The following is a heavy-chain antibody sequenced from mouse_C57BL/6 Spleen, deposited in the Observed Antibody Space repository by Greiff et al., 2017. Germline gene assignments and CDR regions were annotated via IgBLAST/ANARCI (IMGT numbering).Heavy chain of an antibody. CDR3: ASYDGYYEGKKGD. Sequence: QVQLKQSGAELVMPGASVKLSCKASGYTFTSYWMHWVKQRPGPGLEWIREIDPSDSYTNYNQKFKGKSTLTVDKSSSTAYMQLSSLTSEDSAVYYCASYDGYYEGKKGDWGQGTTLTVSS. CDR1: GYTFTSYW. J-gene: IGHJ2*01. D-gene: IGHD2-3*01. CDR2: IDPSDSYT. V-gene: IGHV1-69*01.